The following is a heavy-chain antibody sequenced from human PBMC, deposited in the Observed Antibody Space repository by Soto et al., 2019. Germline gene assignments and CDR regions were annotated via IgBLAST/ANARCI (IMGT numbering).Heavy chain of an antibody. CDR2: IYWDDDK. D-gene: IGHD3-9*01. CDR1: GFSLSTSGVG. CDR3: AHRRSFDCFDY. J-gene: IGHJ4*02. Sequence: QITVKESGPTLVKPTQTLTLACTFSGFSLSTSGVGVGWIRQPPGKALEWLALIYWDDDKRYSPSLKSRLTITKDTSKTQVVLTMTNMDPVDTATYYCAHRRSFDCFDYWGQGTLVTVSS. V-gene: IGHV2-5*02.